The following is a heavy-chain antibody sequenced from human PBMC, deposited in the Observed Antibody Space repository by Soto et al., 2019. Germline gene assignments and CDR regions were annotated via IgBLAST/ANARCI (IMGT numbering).Heavy chain of an antibody. CDR2: IYHSGAT. J-gene: IGHJ6*02. CDR3: ARDAGASRYYGMDV. CDR1: GASTSSENW. V-gene: IGHV4-4*02. Sequence: QVQLQESGPALVKPSGTLSLACTVSGASTSSENWWSWVRQAPGKGLEWIGEIYHSGATHYSPSLNSRVTISLDKSNNQFFLKLDSVTAADSAVYYCARDAGASRYYGMDVWGQGTKVTVS. D-gene: IGHD2-8*02.